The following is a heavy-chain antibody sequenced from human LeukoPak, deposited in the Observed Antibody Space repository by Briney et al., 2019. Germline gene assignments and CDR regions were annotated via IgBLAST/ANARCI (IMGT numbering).Heavy chain of an antibody. CDR1: GFTFSSYA. CDR3: AKGDDYGGIRERD. D-gene: IGHD4-23*01. V-gene: IGHV3-23*01. CDR2: IIGSGGST. Sequence: GGFLSLSCAASGFTFSSYAMSSVRQAPGKGLEWVSGIIGSGGSTYYADSVKGRFTISRDNSKNTLFLQMNSLRAEDTAVYYCAKGDDYGGIRERDWGQGTLVTVSS. J-gene: IGHJ4*02.